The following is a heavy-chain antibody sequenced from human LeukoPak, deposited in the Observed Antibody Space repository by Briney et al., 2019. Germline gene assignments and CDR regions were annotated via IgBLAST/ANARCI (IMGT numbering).Heavy chain of an antibody. J-gene: IGHJ4*02. CDR3: AKDRGFIVVVPAAQGGFDY. CDR2: ISGSGGST. D-gene: IGHD2-2*01. V-gene: IGHV3-23*01. Sequence: GGSLRLSCAASGFTFSSYAMSWVRQAPGKGLEWVSAISGSGGSTYYADSVKGRFTISRDNSKNTLYLQMNSLRAEDTAVYYCAKDRGFIVVVPAAQGGFDYWGQGTLVTVSS. CDR1: GFTFSSYA.